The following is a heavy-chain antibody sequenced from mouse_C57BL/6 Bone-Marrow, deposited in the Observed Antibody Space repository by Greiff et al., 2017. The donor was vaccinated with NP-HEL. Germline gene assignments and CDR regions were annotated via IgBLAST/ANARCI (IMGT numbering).Heavy chain of an antibody. D-gene: IGHD2-5*01. CDR1: GYAFTNYL. CDR3: ARSGYYSNYGFAY. J-gene: IGHJ3*01. Sequence: QVQLQQSGAELVRPGTSVKVSCKASGYAFTNYLIEWVKQRPGQGLEWIGVINPGSGGTNYNEKFKGKATLTADKSSSTAYMQLSSLTSEDSAVYFWARSGYYSNYGFAYWGQGTLVTVSA. CDR2: INPGSGGT. V-gene: IGHV1-54*01.